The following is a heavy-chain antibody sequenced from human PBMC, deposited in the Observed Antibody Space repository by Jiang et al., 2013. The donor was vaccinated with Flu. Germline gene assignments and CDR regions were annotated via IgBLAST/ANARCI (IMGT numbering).Heavy chain of an antibody. V-gene: IGHV3-30*12. J-gene: IGHJ4*02. CDR2: ISFDGSHK. CDR3: VREGPGHFDY. CDR1: GFTFSSYG. Sequence: RLSCAASGFTFSSYGMHWVRQAPGKGLEWVAVISFDGSHKYYADSVKARFAISRDNSKNTLYLQMNSLRAEDTAVYYCVREGPGHFDYWGQGTLVTVSS. D-gene: IGHD7-27*01.